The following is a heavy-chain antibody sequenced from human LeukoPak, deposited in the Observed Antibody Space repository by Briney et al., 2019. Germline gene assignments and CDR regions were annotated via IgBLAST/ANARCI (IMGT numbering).Heavy chain of an antibody. CDR1: GYSFTSYW. J-gene: IGHJ4*02. CDR3: VRDGYNRFNYYFDY. V-gene: IGHV5-51*01. CDR2: IYPGDSDT. D-gene: IGHD5-24*01. Sequence: GESLKISCKGSGYSFTSYWIGWVRQMPGKGLEWIGIIYPGDSDTRYSPSFRGQVTISADKSINTAYLQWSSLKASDTAMYYCVRDGYNRFNYYFDYWGQGTQVTVSS.